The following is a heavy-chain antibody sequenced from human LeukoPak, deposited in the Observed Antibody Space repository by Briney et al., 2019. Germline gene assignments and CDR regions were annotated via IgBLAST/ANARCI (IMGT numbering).Heavy chain of an antibody. D-gene: IGHD3-22*01. CDR3: ARAYVSSGYYLF. J-gene: IGHJ4*02. Sequence: PSETLPLTRTVTGGPISSYYWSGMRQPPGKGLEWIGYIYYSGSTNYNPSLKSRVTISVDTSKNQFSLKLSSVTAADTAVYYCARAYVSSGYYLFWGQGTLVTVSS. CDR1: GGPISSYY. V-gene: IGHV4-59*01. CDR2: IYYSGST.